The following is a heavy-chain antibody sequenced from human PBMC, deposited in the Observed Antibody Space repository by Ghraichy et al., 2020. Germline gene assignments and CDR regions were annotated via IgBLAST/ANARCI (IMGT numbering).Heavy chain of an antibody. CDR2: ISSSRGAI. V-gene: IGHV3-48*04. CDR1: GFTFSNYH. J-gene: IGHJ5*02. D-gene: IGHD3-22*01. CDR3: ARQNYYDSSGWT. Sequence: GGSLRLSCAASGFTFSNYHMNWVRQAPGKGPEWLSYISSSRGAIYYADSVKGRFTISRDNAKNSLYLQMNSLRAEDTAVYYCARQNYYDSSGWTWGQGTLVTVSS.